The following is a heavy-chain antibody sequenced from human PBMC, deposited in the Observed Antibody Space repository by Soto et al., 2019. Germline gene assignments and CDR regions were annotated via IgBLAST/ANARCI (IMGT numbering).Heavy chain of an antibody. D-gene: IGHD2-21*02. V-gene: IGHV3-33*08. CDR2: IWYDGTNE. Sequence: QVQLVESGGGVVQPGGSLRLSCGVSGFTFSSRSMHWVRQAPGKGLEWLAVIWYDGTNEYYSERVRGRFTVSRDNSKNTLYLNINALSAEDTAVYYCAREGVTSFYLDHWGQGTLVTVSS. CDR3: AREGVTSFYLDH. J-gene: IGHJ5*02. CDR1: GFTFSSRS.